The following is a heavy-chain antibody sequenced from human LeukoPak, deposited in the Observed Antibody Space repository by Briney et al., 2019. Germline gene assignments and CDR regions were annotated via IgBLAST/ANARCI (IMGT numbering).Heavy chain of an antibody. V-gene: IGHV4-30-4*08. Sequence: SETLSLTCTVSGDSISSGDYYWSWIRQPPGKGLEWIGNIYYTGSIYYNPSLKSRVTVSVDTSKNQFSLKLSSVTAADTAVYYCARHMSETYYDILTGYRYYYGMDVWGQGTTVTVSS. CDR1: GDSISSGDYY. D-gene: IGHD3-9*01. CDR3: ARHMSETYYDILTGYRYYYGMDV. J-gene: IGHJ6*02. CDR2: IYYTGSI.